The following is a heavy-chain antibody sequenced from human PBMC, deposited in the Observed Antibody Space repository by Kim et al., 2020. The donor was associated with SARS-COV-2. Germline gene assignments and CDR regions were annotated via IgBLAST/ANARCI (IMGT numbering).Heavy chain of an antibody. D-gene: IGHD3-16*01. Sequence: GGSLRLSCAASGFTFSSYSMNWVRQAPGKGLEWVSSISSSSSYIYYADSVKGRFTISRDNAKNSLYLQMNSLRAEDTAVYYCARVFTFGGVSDFDYWGQGTLVTVSS. CDR1: GFTFSSYS. J-gene: IGHJ4*02. V-gene: IGHV3-21*04. CDR3: ARVFTFGGVSDFDY. CDR2: ISSSSSYI.